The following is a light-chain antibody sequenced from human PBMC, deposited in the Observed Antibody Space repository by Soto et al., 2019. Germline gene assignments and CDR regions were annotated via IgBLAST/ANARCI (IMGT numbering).Light chain of an antibody. CDR2: DAS. CDR1: QSVSSN. V-gene: IGKV3-15*01. CDR3: QHYYNWPRS. Sequence: EIVMTQSPATLSVSPGERATLSCRASQSVSSNLAWYQQKPGQAPRLLIYDASTRATGIPARFSGSGSGTEFTLTISSLESEDFAVYYCQHYYNWPRSSGQGTKVEIK. J-gene: IGKJ1*01.